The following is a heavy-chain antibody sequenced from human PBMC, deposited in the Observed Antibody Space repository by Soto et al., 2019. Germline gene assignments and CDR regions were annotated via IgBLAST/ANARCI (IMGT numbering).Heavy chain of an antibody. J-gene: IGHJ4*02. CDR2: ISYSGST. D-gene: IGHD3-10*01. Sequence: SETLSLTCTVSGGSLSSGGYYWSWIRQHPGKGLEWIGYISYSGSTFYNPSLKSRVTISIDTSKNQFALKLSSVNAADTAVYYGARAPSNYYSSGSLFDFWGQGILVTV. V-gene: IGHV4-31*03. CDR1: GGSLSSGGYY. CDR3: ARAPSNYYSSGSLFDF.